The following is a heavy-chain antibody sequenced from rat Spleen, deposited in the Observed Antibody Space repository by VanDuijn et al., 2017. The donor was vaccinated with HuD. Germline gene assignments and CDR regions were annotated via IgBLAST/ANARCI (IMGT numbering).Heavy chain of an antibody. CDR1: GFTFKSYW. V-gene: IGHV5-58*01. CDR3: ARHLAGTASGYFDY. J-gene: IGHJ2*01. Sequence: EVHLVETGGGLVQPGRSLRLSCVASGFTFKSYWMYWIRQAPGKGLEWVSSINTDGGSTYYPDSVKGRFTLSRDNAETTLYLQIDSLRSEDTASYYCARHLAGTASGYFDYWGQGVMVTVSS. D-gene: IGHD2-7*01. CDR2: INTDGGST.